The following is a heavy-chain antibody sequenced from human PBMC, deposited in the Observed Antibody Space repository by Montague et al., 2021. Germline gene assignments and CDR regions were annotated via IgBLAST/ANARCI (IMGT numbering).Heavy chain of an antibody. CDR1: GFTFSSYW. V-gene: IGHV3-74*01. Sequence: SLRLSCAASGFTFSSYWMHWVRQAPGKGLVWVSRISTDGSSTTYADSVKGRFTTSRDNAKNMLYLQMNSLRAEDTAVYYCTFYQFRETPRGFDYWGQGTLVTVSA. D-gene: IGHD3-10*01. CDR3: TFYQFRETPRGFDY. CDR2: ISTDGSST. J-gene: IGHJ4*02.